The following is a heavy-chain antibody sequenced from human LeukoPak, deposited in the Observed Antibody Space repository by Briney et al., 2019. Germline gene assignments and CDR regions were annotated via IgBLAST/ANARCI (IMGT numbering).Heavy chain of an antibody. CDR1: GGSFSGYS. CDR2: INHSGGT. D-gene: IGHD3-10*01. V-gene: IGHV4-34*01. CDR3: ARGVDYYGV. J-gene: IGHJ4*02. Sequence: SETLSLTCAVYGGSFSGYSWNWIRQPPVKGLEWIGEINHSGGTNYNPSLKSRVTISVDTSKKQFSLKLSSVTAADTAVYYCARGVDYYGVGAQGTLVTVS.